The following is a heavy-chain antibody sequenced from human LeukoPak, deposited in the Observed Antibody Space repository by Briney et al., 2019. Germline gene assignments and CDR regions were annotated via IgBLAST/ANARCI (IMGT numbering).Heavy chain of an antibody. CDR2: INPNSGGT. CDR3: ARARGYSYETYNWFDP. J-gene: IGHJ5*02. D-gene: IGHD5-18*01. Sequence: ASVKVSCKASGYTFTDYYMHWVRQAPGQGLEWMGWINPNSGGTNYAQKFQGRVTMTRDTSISTAYMELSRLRSDDTAVYYCARARGYSYETYNWFDPWGQGTLVTVSS. CDR1: GYTFTDYY. V-gene: IGHV1-2*02.